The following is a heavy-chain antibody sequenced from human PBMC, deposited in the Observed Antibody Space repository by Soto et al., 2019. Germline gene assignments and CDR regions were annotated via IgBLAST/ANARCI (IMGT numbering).Heavy chain of an antibody. CDR1: GFTFSSYA. Sequence: GGSLRLSCAASGFTFSSYAMSWVRQAPGKGLEWVSAISGSGGSTYYADSVKGRFTISRDNSKNTLYLQMNSLRAEDTAVYYCAKDLGGTRAYYYYYMDVWGKGTTVTVSS. V-gene: IGHV3-23*01. D-gene: IGHD3-16*01. CDR3: AKDLGGTRAYYYYYMDV. CDR2: ISGSGGST. J-gene: IGHJ6*03.